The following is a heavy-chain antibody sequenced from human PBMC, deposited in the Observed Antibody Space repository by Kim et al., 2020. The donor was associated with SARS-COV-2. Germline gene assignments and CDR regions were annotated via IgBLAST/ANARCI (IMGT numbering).Heavy chain of an antibody. J-gene: IGHJ4*02. D-gene: IGHD3-22*01. Sequence: NYAQKFQGRVTITADESTSTAYMELSSLRSEDTAVYYCARDSSGYNSFDYWGQGTLVTVSS. V-gene: IGHV1-69*01. CDR3: ARDSSGYNSFDY.